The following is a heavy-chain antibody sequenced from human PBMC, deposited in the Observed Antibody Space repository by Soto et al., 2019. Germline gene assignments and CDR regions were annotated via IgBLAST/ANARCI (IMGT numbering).Heavy chain of an antibody. V-gene: IGHV1-46*01. CDR2: INPHGGST. Sequence: QVQLVQSGAEVKRPGASVKVSCKAPGDTFTSYYLNWVRQAPGQGLEWMGVINPHGGSTKYAQKFQGRITMSRYTSRSTVYMELSSLRADDTAIYYCARSSGGNFGIIIEGSNWFGPWGQGSLVTVSS. CDR3: ARSSGGNFGIIIEGSNWFGP. CDR1: GDTFTSYY. J-gene: IGHJ5*02. D-gene: IGHD3-3*01.